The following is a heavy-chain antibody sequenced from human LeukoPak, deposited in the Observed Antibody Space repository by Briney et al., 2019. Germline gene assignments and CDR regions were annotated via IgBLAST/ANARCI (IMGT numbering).Heavy chain of an antibody. D-gene: IGHD3-22*01. CDR1: GYILTELS. CDR2: FDPEDGET. J-gene: IGHJ6*02. Sequence: GASVKVSCKVSGYILTELSMHWVRQAPGKGLEWMGGFDPEDGETIYAQKFQGRVTMTEDTSTDTAYMELSSLRSEDTAVYYCATAYYYDSSGYSAWYYYGMDVWGQGTTVTVSS. CDR3: ATAYYYDSSGYSAWYYYGMDV. V-gene: IGHV1-24*01.